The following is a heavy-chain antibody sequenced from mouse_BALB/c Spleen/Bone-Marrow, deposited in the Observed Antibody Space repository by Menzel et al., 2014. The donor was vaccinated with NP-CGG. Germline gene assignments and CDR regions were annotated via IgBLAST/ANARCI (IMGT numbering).Heavy chain of an antibody. CDR1: GFTFSSYT. Sequence: EVKLQESGGGLVQPEGSLKLSCAASGFTFSSYTMSWVRPTPEKRLEWVAYISNGGGSTYYPDTVKGRFTISRDNAKNTLYLQMSSLKSEDTAMYYCARGLRGYAMDYWGQGTSVTVSS. CDR2: ISNGGGST. CDR3: ARGLRGYAMDY. J-gene: IGHJ4*01. V-gene: IGHV5-12-2*01. D-gene: IGHD2-4*01.